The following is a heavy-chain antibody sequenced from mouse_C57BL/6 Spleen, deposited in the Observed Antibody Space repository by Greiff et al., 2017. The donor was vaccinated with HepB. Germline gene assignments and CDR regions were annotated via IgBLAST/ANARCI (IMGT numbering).Heavy chain of an antibody. J-gene: IGHJ3*01. Sequence: EVQLQQSGAELVKPGASVKLSCTASGFNIKDYYMHWVKQRTEQGLEWIGRIDPEDGETKYAPKFRGKATITADTSSNTAYLQLSSLTSEDTAVYYCARETAQATGAYWGQGTLVTVSA. CDR2: IDPEDGET. V-gene: IGHV14-2*01. CDR3: ARETAQATGAY. D-gene: IGHD3-2*02. CDR1: GFNIKDYY.